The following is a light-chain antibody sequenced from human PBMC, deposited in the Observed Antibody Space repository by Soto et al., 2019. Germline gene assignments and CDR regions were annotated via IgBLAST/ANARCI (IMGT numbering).Light chain of an antibody. V-gene: IGKV1-5*03. CDR1: QSISSW. Sequence: DIQMTQSPSTLSASVGDRVTITCWASQSISSWLAWYQQKPGKAPKLLIYKASSLESGVPSRFSGSGSGTEFTLTISSLQPDDFATYYCQQYNSPVTFGQGTKVEIK. CDR3: QQYNSPVT. CDR2: KAS. J-gene: IGKJ1*01.